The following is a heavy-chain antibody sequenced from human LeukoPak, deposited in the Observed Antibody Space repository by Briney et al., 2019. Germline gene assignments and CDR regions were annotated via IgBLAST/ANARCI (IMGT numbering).Heavy chain of an antibody. CDR3: ARHQWHYSYYMAV. J-gene: IGHJ6*03. V-gene: IGHV4-39*01. D-gene: IGHD6-19*01. CDR1: GGSISSSSYY. Sequence: SETLSLTCTVSGGSISSSSYYWGWIRQPPGKGLEWIGSIYYSGDTYYNPSLKSRRVTISVDTSKNQFSLRLSSVTAADTAVYYCARHQWHYSYYMAVWGKGCTVTVSS. CDR2: IYYSGDT.